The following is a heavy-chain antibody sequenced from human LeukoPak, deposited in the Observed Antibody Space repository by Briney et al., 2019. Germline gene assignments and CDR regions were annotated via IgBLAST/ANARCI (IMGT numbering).Heavy chain of an antibody. Sequence: PGGSLRLSCAASGFTFSNAWMSWVRQAPGKGLEWVSSISSSSSYIYYADSVKGRFTISRDNAKNSLYLQMNSLRAEDTDVYYCARGSARGGDFDYWGQGTLVTVSS. CDR1: GFTFSNAW. V-gene: IGHV3-21*01. J-gene: IGHJ4*02. D-gene: IGHD3-16*01. CDR2: ISSSSSYI. CDR3: ARGSARGGDFDY.